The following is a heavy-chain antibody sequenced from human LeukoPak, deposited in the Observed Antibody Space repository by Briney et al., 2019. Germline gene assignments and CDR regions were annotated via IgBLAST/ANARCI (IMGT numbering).Heavy chain of an antibody. V-gene: IGHV3-9*01. D-gene: IGHD4-23*01. CDR2: INWNSGII. J-gene: IGHJ4*02. CDR1: GFTFDDYS. Sequence: GGSLRLSCAASGFTFDDYSMYWVRQAPGKVLEWVSGINWNSGIICYADSVKCRFTISRDNAKNFLYLQVNSLRAEDTALYYCAKPHGSNFAFDYWGQGTLVTVSS. CDR3: AKPHGSNFAFDY.